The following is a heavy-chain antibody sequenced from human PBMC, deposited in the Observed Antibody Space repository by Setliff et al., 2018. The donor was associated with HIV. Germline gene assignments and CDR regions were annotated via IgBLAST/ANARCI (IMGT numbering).Heavy chain of an antibody. D-gene: IGHD6-19*01. CDR2: INPHSGGT. V-gene: IGHV1-2*06. Sequence: ASVKVSCKASGYTFTDYYMHWVRQAPGQGLEWMGRINPHSGGTNYAQMFQGRVTMTRDTSIRTAYMELSRLRSDDTAVYYCARGPYGSVLLWGQGTLVTVSS. CDR1: GYTFTDYY. J-gene: IGHJ4*02. CDR3: ARGPYGSVLL.